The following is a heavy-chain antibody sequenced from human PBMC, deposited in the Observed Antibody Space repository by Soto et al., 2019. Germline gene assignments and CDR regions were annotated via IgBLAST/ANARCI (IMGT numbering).Heavy chain of an antibody. Sequence: PGGSLRLSCAASGFTFNNYAVSWARQTPGKGLEWVATISASGAYAFYADSVKGRFTIPRDNSQNTLFLHMRSLRAGDTTTYYCAKEVIAARPYYFDHWGQGTLVTVSS. CDR1: GFTFNNYA. CDR2: ISASGAYA. V-gene: IGHV3-23*01. D-gene: IGHD6-6*01. CDR3: AKEVIAARPYYFDH. J-gene: IGHJ4*02.